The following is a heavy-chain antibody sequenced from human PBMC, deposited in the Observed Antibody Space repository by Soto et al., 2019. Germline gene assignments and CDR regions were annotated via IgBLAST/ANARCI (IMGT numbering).Heavy chain of an antibody. Sequence: QVQLVQSGAEVKKPGASVKISCKASGYSFTVHYMHWVRQAPGQGLEWMGVINPNSGDTIYAQKFQGRVTLTMDTSITTAYMELSSLTSDDTAVYYCAREASAVISLDYWGQGTLVTVSS. CDR3: AREASAVISLDY. V-gene: IGHV1-2*02. J-gene: IGHJ4*02. CDR2: INPNSGDT. CDR1: GYSFTVHY. D-gene: IGHD6-19*01.